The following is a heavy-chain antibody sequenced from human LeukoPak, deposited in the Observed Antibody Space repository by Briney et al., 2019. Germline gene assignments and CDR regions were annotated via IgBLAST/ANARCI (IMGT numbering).Heavy chain of an antibody. CDR1: GGSFSGYY. V-gene: IGHV4-34*01. D-gene: IGHD3-16*02. CDR2: INHSGST. J-gene: IGHJ3*02. CDR3: AKSNRYGLIDI. Sequence: PSETLSLTCAVYGGSFSGYYWSWIRQPPGKGLEWIGEINHSGSTNYNPSLKSRVTISLDTSRNQFSPKLNSVTAADTAVCYCAKSNRYGLIDIWGQGTMVTVSS.